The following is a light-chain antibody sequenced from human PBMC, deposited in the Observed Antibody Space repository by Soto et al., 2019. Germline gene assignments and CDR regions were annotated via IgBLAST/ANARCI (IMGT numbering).Light chain of an antibody. V-gene: IGLV2-14*01. CDR3: SSYTSSSPYV. CDR1: SSDVGGYNY. J-gene: IGLJ1*01. CDR2: DVS. Sequence: QAVVTQPASVSGSPGQSITISCTGTSSDVGGYNYVSWYQQHPGKAPKLMIYDVSNRPSGVSNRFSGSKSGNTASLTISGLQAEDEADYYCSSYTSSSPYVFGTGTKLTVL.